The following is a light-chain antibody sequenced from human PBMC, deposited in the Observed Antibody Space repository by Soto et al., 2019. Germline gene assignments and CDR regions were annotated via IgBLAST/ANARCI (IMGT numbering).Light chain of an antibody. Sequence: DIQMTQSPSSLSASVGDRVTITCRASRGIGNDLAWYQQKSGKAPKRLTFGASSLQTGVPSRFSGSGSGTESPLPISSLQAEDLATYFWLKHNSAPYTFGQGPKLDI. CDR2: GAS. V-gene: IGKV1-17*01. J-gene: IGKJ2*01. CDR1: RGIGND. CDR3: LKHNSAPYT.